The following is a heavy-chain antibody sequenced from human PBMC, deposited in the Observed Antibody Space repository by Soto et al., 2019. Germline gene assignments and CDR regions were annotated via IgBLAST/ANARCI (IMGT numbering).Heavy chain of an antibody. J-gene: IGHJ4*02. CDR2: INHSGST. CDR3: ARAGVGLRFLGY. V-gene: IGHV4-34*01. CDR1: GGSFSGYY. Sequence: PSETLSLTCAVYGGSFSGYYWSWIRQPPGKGLEWIGEINHSGSTNYNPSPKSRVTISVDTSKNQFSLKLSSVTAAYTAVYYCARAGVGLRFLGYWGQGTLVTVSS. D-gene: IGHD3-16*01.